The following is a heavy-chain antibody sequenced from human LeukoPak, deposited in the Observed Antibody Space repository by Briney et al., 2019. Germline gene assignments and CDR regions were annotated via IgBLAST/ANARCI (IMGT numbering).Heavy chain of an antibody. Sequence: GGSLRLSCAASGFTFSNYAMTWVRQAPGKGLEWVSSVSSSSSYIYYADSVKGRFTISRDNAKNSLYLQMNSLRAEDTAVHYCAREGRAPLDYWGQGTLVTVS. V-gene: IGHV3-21*01. J-gene: IGHJ4*02. CDR3: AREGRAPLDY. D-gene: IGHD3-10*01. CDR2: VSSSSSYI. CDR1: GFTFSNYA.